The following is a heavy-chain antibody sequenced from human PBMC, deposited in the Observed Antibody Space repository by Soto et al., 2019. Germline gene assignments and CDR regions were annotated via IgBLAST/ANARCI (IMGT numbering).Heavy chain of an antibody. D-gene: IGHD6-19*01. J-gene: IGHJ4*02. CDR2: ISGSGGST. CDR3: ATHSSGWYRYLDY. Sequence: GGSLRLSCAASGFTFSSYAMSWVRQAPGKGLEWVSAISGSGGSTYYADSVKGRFTISRDNSKNTLYLQMNSLRAEDTAVYYCATHSSGWYRYLDYWGQGTLVTVSS. V-gene: IGHV3-23*01. CDR1: GFTFSSYA.